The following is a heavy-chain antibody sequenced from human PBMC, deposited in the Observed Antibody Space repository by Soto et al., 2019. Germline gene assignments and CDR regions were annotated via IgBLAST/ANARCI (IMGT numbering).Heavy chain of an antibody. J-gene: IGHJ5*02. CDR3: ARAPYYDFWSGRLVWFDP. Sequence: SETLSLTCTVSGCSISSGGYYWSWIRQHPGKGLEWIGYIYYSGSTYYNPSLKSRVTISVDTSKNQFSLKLSSVTAADTAVYYCARAPYYDFWSGRLVWFDPWGQGTLVTVSS. V-gene: IGHV4-31*03. D-gene: IGHD3-3*01. CDR2: IYYSGST. CDR1: GCSISSGGYY.